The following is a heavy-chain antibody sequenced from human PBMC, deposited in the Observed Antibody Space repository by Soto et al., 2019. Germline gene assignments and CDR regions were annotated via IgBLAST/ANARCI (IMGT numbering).Heavy chain of an antibody. D-gene: IGHD4-17*01. CDR1: GGSISSSSYY. CDR3: ARLTTVTLLKTPTYYYYYMDV. V-gene: IGHV4-39*01. J-gene: IGHJ6*03. CDR2: IYYSGST. Sequence: SETLSLTCTVSGGSISSSSYYWGWIRQPPGKGLEWIGSIYYSGSTYYNPSLKSRVTISVDTSKNQFSLKLSSVTAADTAVYYCARLTTVTLLKTPTYYYYYMDVWGKGTTVTVSS.